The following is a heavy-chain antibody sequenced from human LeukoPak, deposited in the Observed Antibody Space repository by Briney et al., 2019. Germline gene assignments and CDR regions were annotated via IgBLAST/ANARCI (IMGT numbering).Heavy chain of an antibody. Sequence: SDTLSLTCTVSCASITSYYWSWIRQPAGKGLEWIGRIHTSGSTNYNPALKSRVTMSVDTSKNQFSLKLSSVIAADTAVYYCARSPLYSSGWVFDYWGQGTLVTVSS. CDR1: CASITSYY. J-gene: IGHJ4*02. D-gene: IGHD6-19*01. CDR2: IHTSGST. V-gene: IGHV4-4*07. CDR3: ARSPLYSSGWVFDY.